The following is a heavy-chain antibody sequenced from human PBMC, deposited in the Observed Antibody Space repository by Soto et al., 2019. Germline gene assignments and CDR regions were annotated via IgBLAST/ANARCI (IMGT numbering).Heavy chain of an antibody. Sequence: SETLSLTCSVSGGSIKSSSYFWGWVRQPPGKGLEWIGSSYYSGSTYYNPSLRSRVTISVDTSKNQFSLKLSSVTAADTAVFYCARHYSSGSRNWFDPWGQEPWSPSPQ. CDR2: SYYSGST. CDR1: GGSIKSSSYF. V-gene: IGHV4-39*01. CDR3: ARHYSSGSRNWFDP. D-gene: IGHD6-19*01. J-gene: IGHJ5*02.